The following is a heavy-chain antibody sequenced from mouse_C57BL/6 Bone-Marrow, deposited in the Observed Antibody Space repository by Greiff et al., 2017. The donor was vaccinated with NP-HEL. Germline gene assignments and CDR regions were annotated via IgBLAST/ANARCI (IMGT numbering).Heavy chain of an antibody. V-gene: IGHV1-59*01. J-gene: IGHJ2*01. CDR3: AREYYSKGGGY. Sequence: QVQLQQPGAELVRPGTSVKLSCKASGYTFTSYWMHWVKQRPGQGLEWIGVIDPSDSYTNYNQKFKGKATLTVDTSSSTAYMQLSSLTSEDSAVYYCAREYYSKGGGYWGQGTTLTVAS. CDR1: GYTFTSYW. CDR2: IDPSDSYT. D-gene: IGHD2-5*01.